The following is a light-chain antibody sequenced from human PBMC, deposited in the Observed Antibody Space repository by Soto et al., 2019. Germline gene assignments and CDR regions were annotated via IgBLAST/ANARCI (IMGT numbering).Light chain of an antibody. V-gene: IGKV1-39*01. J-gene: IGKJ1*01. CDR1: QGIRTD. Sequence: DIQMTQSPSSLSASVGDRVTITCRASQGIRTDLVWYQQKPGKAPKLLIYAASSLQSGVPSRFSGSGSGTDFTLTISSLQPEDFATYYCQQSYSTPWTFGQGTKVDIK. CDR2: AAS. CDR3: QQSYSTPWT.